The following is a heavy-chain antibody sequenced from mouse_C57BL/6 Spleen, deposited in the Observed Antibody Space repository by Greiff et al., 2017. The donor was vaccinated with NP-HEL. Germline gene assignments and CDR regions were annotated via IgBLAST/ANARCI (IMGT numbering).Heavy chain of an antibody. V-gene: IGHV1-7*01. CDR2: INPSSGYT. J-gene: IGHJ4*01. Sequence: VQLQQSGAELAKPGASVKLSCKASGYTSTSYWMHWVNQRPGQGLEWIGYINPSSGYTKYNQKFKDKATLTADKSSSTAYMQLSSLTYEDSAVYYCARSIYYDYDGGAMDYWGQGTSVTVSS. CDR1: GYTSTSYW. CDR3: ARSIYYDYDGGAMDY. D-gene: IGHD2-4*01.